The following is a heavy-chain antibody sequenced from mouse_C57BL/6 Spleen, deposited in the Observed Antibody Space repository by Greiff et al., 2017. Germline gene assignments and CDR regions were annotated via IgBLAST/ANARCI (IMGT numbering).Heavy chain of an antibody. D-gene: IGHD1-1*01. V-gene: IGHV1-55*01. J-gene: IGHJ1*03. CDR1: GYTFTSYG. Sequence: QVQLQQPGAELVKPGASVKMSCKASGYTFTSYGITWVKQRPGQGLEWIGDIYPGSGSTNYNEKFKSKAILTVDTSSSTAYMQLSSLTSEDSAVYYCAGSCSGSSYDWYFDVWGTGTTVTVSS. CDR2: IYPGSGST. CDR3: AGSCSGSSYDWYFDV.